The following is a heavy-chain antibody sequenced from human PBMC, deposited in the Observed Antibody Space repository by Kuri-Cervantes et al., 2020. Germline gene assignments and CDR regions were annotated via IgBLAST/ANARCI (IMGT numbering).Heavy chain of an antibody. J-gene: IGHJ4*02. Sequence: GSLRLSCAVYGGSFSGYSWSWIRQPPGKGLEWIGEINHSGSTNYNPSLKSRVTISVDTSKNQFSLKLSSVTAADTAVYYCARSGYVFLVFDYWGQGTLVTVSS. D-gene: IGHD5-12*01. CDR3: ARSGYVFLVFDY. CDR1: GGSFSGYS. V-gene: IGHV4-34*01. CDR2: INHSGST.